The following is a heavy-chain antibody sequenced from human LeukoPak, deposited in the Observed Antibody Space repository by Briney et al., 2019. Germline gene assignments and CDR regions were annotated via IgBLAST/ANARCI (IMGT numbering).Heavy chain of an antibody. CDR1: GGSFSGYY. J-gene: IGHJ5*02. CDR2: INHSGST. CDR3: ARGYNWFDP. V-gene: IGHV4-34*01. Sequence: SGTLSLTCAVSGGSFSGYYWSWIRQPPGKGLEWIGEINHSGSTNYNPSLKSRVTISVDTSKNQFSLKLSSVTAADTAVYYCARGYNWFDPWGQGTLVTVSS.